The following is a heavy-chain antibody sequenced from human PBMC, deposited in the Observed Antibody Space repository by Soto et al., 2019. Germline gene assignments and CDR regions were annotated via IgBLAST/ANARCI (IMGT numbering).Heavy chain of an antibody. D-gene: IGHD1-1*01. CDR1: GGTFSSYT. V-gene: IGHV1-69*02. CDR3: ARVRTGTTFYYGMDV. J-gene: IGHJ6*02. Sequence: GASVKVSCKASGGTFSSYTISWVRQAPGQGLEWMGRIIPILGIANYAQKFQGRVTITADKSTSTAYMELSSLRSEDTAVYYCARVRTGTTFYYGMDVWGQGTTVTVSS. CDR2: IIPILGIA.